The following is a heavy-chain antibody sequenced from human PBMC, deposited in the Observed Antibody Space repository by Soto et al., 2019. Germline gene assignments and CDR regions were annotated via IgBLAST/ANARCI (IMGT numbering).Heavy chain of an antibody. CDR1: GFTFSSYW. CDR2: IKQDESEK. J-gene: IGHJ4*02. CDR3: ARIAAAGRPFDY. V-gene: IGHV3-7*01. Sequence: GGSLRLPCAASGFTFSSYWMSSIRQAPGKGLEWVANIKQDESEKSYVDSVKGRFTISRGNAKNSLYLQMSSLRAEDTAVYYCARIAAAGRPFDYWGQGTLVTVSS. D-gene: IGHD6-13*01.